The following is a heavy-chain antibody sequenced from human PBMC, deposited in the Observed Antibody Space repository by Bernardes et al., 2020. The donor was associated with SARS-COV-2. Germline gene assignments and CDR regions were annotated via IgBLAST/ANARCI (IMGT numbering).Heavy chain of an antibody. CDR3: ARDRYLYDFWSGYRFDI. V-gene: IGHV3-74*01. D-gene: IGHD3-3*01. Sequence: GGSLRLSCAASGFTFSSYWMHWVRQAPGKGLVWVSRINSDGSSTSYADSVKGRFTISRDNAKNTLYLQMNSLRAEDTAVYYCARDRYLYDFWSGYRFDIWGQGTMVTVSS. J-gene: IGHJ3*02. CDR2: INSDGSST. CDR1: GFTFSSYW.